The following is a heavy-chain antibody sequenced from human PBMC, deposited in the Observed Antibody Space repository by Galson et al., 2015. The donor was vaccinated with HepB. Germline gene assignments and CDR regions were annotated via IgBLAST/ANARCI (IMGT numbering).Heavy chain of an antibody. J-gene: IGHJ3*02. Sequence: SLRLSCAASGFTFSASAINWVRQASGKGLEWVGRIRNKANSYATAYGASVKGRFTISRDDSKNTAYLQMNSLQTDDTAVYYCTRPPVPNCGGDCYADAFDIWGQGTMVSVSS. CDR3: TRPPVPNCGGDCYADAFDI. V-gene: IGHV3-73*01. D-gene: IGHD2-21*02. CDR1: GFTFSASA. CDR2: IRNKANSYAT.